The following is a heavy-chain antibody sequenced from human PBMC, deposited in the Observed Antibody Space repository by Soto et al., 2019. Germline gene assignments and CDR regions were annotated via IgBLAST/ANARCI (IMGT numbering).Heavy chain of an antibody. CDR3: ARLGDSSGYYPRFDS. CDR2: IYYSGST. J-gene: IGHJ4*02. D-gene: IGHD3-22*01. CDR1: SGSISSYF. Sequence: SETLSLTCTVSSGSISSYFWSWIRQPPGKGLEWIGYIYYSGSTNYNPSLKSRVTISLDTSKNQFSLKLSSVTAADTAVYYCARLGDSSGYYPRFDSWGQGTLVTVS. V-gene: IGHV4-59*01.